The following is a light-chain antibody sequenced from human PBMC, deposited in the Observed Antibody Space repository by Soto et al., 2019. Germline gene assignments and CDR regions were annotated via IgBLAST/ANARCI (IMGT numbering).Light chain of an antibody. CDR2: QDS. CDR1: KLGDKY. Sequence: SYELPQPPSVSVSPGQTASITCSGDKLGDKYACWYQQKPGQSPVLVIYQDSKRPSGIPERFSGPNSGNTATLTISGTQAMDEADYYCQAWDSSTHYVFGTGTKVTVL. V-gene: IGLV3-1*01. CDR3: QAWDSSTHYV. J-gene: IGLJ1*01.